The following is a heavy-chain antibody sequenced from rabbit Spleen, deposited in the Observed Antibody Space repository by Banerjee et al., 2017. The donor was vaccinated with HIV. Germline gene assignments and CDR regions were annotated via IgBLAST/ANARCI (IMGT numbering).Heavy chain of an antibody. CDR1: GVSLNDKDV. CDR2: INIVTGKS. Sequence: QDQLVESGGGLVQPEGSLTLTCKASGVSLNDKDVMCWVRQAPGKGLEWIACINIVTGKSVYASWAKGRFTMSRTSSTTVTLQMTSLTAADTAIYFCARDLVAVIGWNFNLWGQGTLVTVS. CDR3: ARDLVAVIGWNFNL. J-gene: IGHJ4*01. D-gene: IGHD1-1*01. V-gene: IGHV1S45*01.